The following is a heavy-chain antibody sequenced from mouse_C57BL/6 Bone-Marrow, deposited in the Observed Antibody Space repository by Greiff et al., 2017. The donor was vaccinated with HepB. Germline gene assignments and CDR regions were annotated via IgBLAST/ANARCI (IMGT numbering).Heavy chain of an antibody. CDR3: ARDRALTTVVAPAMDY. CDR2: ISYDGSN. Sequence: EVKLEESGPGLVKPSQSLSLTCSVTGYSITSGYYWNWIRQFPGNKLEWMGYISYDGSNNYNPSLKNRISITRDTSKNQFFLKLNSVTTEDTATYYCARDRALTTVVAPAMDYWGQGTSVTVSS. V-gene: IGHV3-6*01. D-gene: IGHD1-1*01. CDR1: GYSITSGYY. J-gene: IGHJ4*01.